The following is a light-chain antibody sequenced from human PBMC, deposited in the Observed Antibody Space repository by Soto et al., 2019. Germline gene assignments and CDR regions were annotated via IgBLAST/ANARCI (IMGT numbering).Light chain of an antibody. CDR1: QSITSNY. J-gene: IGKJ1*01. CDR2: GAS. Sequence: PGEGATLSCRASQSITSNYLAWYKQKPGQAPRLLIYGASSRATGIPDRFSGSGSGTDFTLTISRLEPEDFAVYYCQQYGSSPLTFGQGTKV. V-gene: IGKV3-20*01. CDR3: QQYGSSPLT.